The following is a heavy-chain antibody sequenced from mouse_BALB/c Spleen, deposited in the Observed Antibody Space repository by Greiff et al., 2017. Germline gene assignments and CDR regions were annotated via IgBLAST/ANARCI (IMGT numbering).Heavy chain of an antibody. CDR1: GYTFTDYA. CDR2: ISTYYGDA. D-gene: IGHD2-4*01. J-gene: IGHJ3*01. CDR3: ARSTMITDSWFAY. Sequence: QVQLQQSGAELVRPGVSVKISCKGSGYTFTDYAMHWVKQSHAKSLEWIGVISTYYGDASYNQKFKGKATMTVDKSSSTAYMELARLTSEDSAIYYCARSTMITDSWFAYWGQGTLVTVSA. V-gene: IGHV1S137*01.